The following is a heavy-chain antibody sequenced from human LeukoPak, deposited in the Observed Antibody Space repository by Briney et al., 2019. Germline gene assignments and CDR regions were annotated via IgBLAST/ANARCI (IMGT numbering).Heavy chain of an antibody. Sequence: PGGSLRLSCAASGFTFSSYGMSWVRQAPGKGLDWVATISAGGDLTNYADSVKGRFTISRDSSKNMLYVQMNSLRAEDTAIYYCAKGLISSATYFSYFDYWGQGTLVTVSS. D-gene: IGHD1-26*01. J-gene: IGHJ4*02. CDR1: GFTFSSYG. CDR3: AKGLISSATYFSYFDY. V-gene: IGHV3-23*01. CDR2: ISAGGDLT.